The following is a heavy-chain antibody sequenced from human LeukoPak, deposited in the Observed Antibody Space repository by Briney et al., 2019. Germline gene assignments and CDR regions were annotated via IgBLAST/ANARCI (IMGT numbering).Heavy chain of an antibody. CDR3: ARRVVRGVIITYYYYYGMDV. D-gene: IGHD3-10*01. CDR2: INHSGST. CDR1: GGSFSGYY. J-gene: IGHJ6*02. V-gene: IGHV4-34*01. Sequence: PSETLSLTCAVYGGSFSGYYWSWIRQPPGKGLEWIGEINHSGSTNYNPSLKSRVTISVDTSKNQFSLKLSSVTAADTAVYYCARRVVRGVIITYYYYYGMDVWGQGTTVTVSS.